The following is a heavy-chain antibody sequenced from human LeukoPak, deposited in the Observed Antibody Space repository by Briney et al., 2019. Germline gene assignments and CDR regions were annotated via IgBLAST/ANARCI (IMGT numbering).Heavy chain of an antibody. Sequence: GESLKISCKGSGYSFTSYWIGWVRQMPGKGLEWMGTIYPGDSDTRYSPSFQGQVTISADKSISTAYLQWSSLKASDTAMYYCARLPRGIAARPGWFDPWGQGTLVTVSS. CDR1: GYSFTSYW. V-gene: IGHV5-51*01. J-gene: IGHJ5*02. CDR2: IYPGDSDT. D-gene: IGHD6-6*01. CDR3: ARLPRGIAARPGWFDP.